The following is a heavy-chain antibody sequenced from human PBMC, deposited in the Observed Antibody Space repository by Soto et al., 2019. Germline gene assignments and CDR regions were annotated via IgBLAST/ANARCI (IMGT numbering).Heavy chain of an antibody. D-gene: IGHD2-2*01. CDR2: ISYDGSNK. V-gene: IGHV3-30-3*01. Sequence: GGSLRLSCAASGFNFSSYAMHWVRQAPGKGLEWVAVISYDGSNKYYVDSVKGRFTISRDNSKNTVYLQMNSLRAKDTAVYNCARADLLWDSFDLWGQGTLVTVSS. CDR3: ARADLLWDSFDL. J-gene: IGHJ4*02. CDR1: GFNFSSYA.